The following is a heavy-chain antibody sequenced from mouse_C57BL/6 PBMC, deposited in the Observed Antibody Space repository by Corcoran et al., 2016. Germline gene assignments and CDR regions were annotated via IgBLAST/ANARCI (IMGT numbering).Heavy chain of an antibody. J-gene: IGHJ2*01. V-gene: IGHV1-75*01. CDR3: ARSLRDSSGLFDY. D-gene: IGHD3-2*02. Sequence: QVQLQQSGPELVKPGASVKISCKASGYTFTDYYINWVKQRPGQGLDWIGWIFPGSGSTYYNEKFKGKATLTVDKSSSTAYMLLSSLTSEDSAVDFCARSLRDSSGLFDYWGQGTTLTVSS. CDR2: IFPGSGST. CDR1: GYTFTDYY.